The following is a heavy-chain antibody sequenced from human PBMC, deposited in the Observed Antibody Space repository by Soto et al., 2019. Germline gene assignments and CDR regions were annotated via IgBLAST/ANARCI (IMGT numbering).Heavy chain of an antibody. CDR3: ARVKNYYDSSGPFDY. V-gene: IGHV1-2*02. CDR1: GGTFSSSA. D-gene: IGHD3-22*01. Sequence: ASVKVSCKHSGGTFSSSAIHWVRQAPGQGLEWMGRIHPDSGDTNYAQKFQGRVTMTRGTSISTAYMELSRLSSDDTAVFYCARVKNYYDSSGPFDYWG. J-gene: IGHJ4*01. CDR2: IHPDSGDT.